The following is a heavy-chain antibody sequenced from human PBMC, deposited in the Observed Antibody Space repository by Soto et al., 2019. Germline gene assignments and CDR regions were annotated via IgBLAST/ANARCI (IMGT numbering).Heavy chain of an antibody. CDR3: ARRRITMVRGVSLYYYGMDV. CDR1: GGSISSSSYY. J-gene: IGHJ6*02. CDR2: INHSGST. V-gene: IGHV4-39*07. Sequence: SETLSLTCTVSGGSISSSSYYWGWIRQPPGKGLEWIGGINHSGSTNYNPSLKSRVTISVDTSKNQFSLKLSSVTAADTAVYYCARRRITMVRGVSLYYYGMDVWGQGTTVT. D-gene: IGHD3-10*01.